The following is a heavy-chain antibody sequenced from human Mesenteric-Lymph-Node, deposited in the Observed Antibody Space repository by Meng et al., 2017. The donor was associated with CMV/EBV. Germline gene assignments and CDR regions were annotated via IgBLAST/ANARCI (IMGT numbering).Heavy chain of an antibody. CDR3: ARGFGYYYDSSGYSNHDAFDI. D-gene: IGHD3-22*01. Sequence: ASVKVSCKASGYTFTCCSLHWLQQAPGQGLERMRWITLYNGNTNYAKKFQGRVTITRDMSLRTAYIELSSLRSEDSAVYYCARGFGYYYDSSGYSNHDAFDIWGQGTMVTVSS. CDR1: GYTFTCCS. V-gene: IGHV1-68*01. J-gene: IGHJ3*02. CDR2: ITLYNGNT.